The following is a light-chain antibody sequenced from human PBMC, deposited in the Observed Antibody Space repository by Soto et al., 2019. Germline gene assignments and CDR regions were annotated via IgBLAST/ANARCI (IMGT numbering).Light chain of an antibody. CDR2: GAS. J-gene: IGKJ3*01. CDR1: QSVSSSY. Sequence: EIVLTQSPGSLSLSPGERATLSCRASQSVSSSYLAWYQQKPGQAPRLLISGASIRATGIPDRFSGSGSGTDFTLTISSLEPEDFAVFYCQQYGSSPFTFGHGTKVDFK. CDR3: QQYGSSPFT. V-gene: IGKV3-20*01.